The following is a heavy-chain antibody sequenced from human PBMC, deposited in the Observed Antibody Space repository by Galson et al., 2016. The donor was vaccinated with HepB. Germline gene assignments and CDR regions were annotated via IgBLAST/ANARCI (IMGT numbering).Heavy chain of an antibody. D-gene: IGHD3-10*01. CDR1: GFIFSEYR. CDR2: LSKSGASN. Sequence: SLRLSCATSGFIFSEYRMNWVRQAPGKGLEWFSSLSKSGASNYYAPSVKGRFTISRDNDRSALYLQMDHLGADDTAVYHCVRRAVRGSGDIDYYGMDLWGQGTTVTV. J-gene: IGHJ6*02. CDR3: VRRAVRGSGDIDYYGMDL. V-gene: IGHV3-21*06.